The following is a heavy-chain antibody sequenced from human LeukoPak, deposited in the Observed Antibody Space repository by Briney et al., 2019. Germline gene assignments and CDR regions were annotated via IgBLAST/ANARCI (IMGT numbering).Heavy chain of an antibody. V-gene: IGHV3-53*05. CDR1: GFTVSSNY. D-gene: IGHD3-22*01. J-gene: IGHJ4*02. CDR3: ARESAQSYYYDSSGYYPRYFDY. Sequence: GGSLRLSCAASGFTVSSNYMSWVRQAPGKGLEWVSVIYSGGSTYYADSVKGRFTISRDNSKNTLYLQMNSLRAEDTAVYYCARESAQSYYYDSSGYYPRYFDYWGQGTLVTVSS. CDR2: IYSGGST.